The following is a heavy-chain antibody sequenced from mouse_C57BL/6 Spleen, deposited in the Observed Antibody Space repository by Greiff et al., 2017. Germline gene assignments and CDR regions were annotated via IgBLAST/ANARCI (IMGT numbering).Heavy chain of an antibody. CDR1: GYTFTSYW. CDR3: AIYYYGSSYYFDY. Sequence: QVQLQQPGAELVKPGASVKLSCKASGYTFTSYWMQWVKQRPGQGLEWIGEIDPSDRYTNYNQKFKGKATLTVDTSSSTAYMQLSSLTSEDSAVYYCAIYYYGSSYYFDYWGQGTTLTVSS. V-gene: IGHV1-50*01. D-gene: IGHD1-1*01. CDR2: IDPSDRYT. J-gene: IGHJ2*01.